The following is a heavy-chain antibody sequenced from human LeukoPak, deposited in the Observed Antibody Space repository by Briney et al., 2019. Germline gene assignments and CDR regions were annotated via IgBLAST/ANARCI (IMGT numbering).Heavy chain of an antibody. CDR1: GYTFTGCY. J-gene: IGHJ4*02. CDR2: INPNSGGT. V-gene: IGHV1-2*02. CDR3: ARGPLRWYPPADFGY. Sequence: GASVKVSCKASGYTFTGCYMHWVRQAPGQGLEWMGWINPNSGGTNYAQKFQGRVTMTRDTSISTAYMELSRLRSDDTAVYYCARGPLRWYPPADFGYWGQGTLVTVSS. D-gene: IGHD4-23*01.